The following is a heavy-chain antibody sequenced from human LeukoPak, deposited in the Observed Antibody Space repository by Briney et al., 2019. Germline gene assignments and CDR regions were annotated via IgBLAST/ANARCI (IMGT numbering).Heavy chain of an antibody. Sequence: SVKVSCKASGGTFSSYAINWVRQAPGQGLEWMGRVIPIFGTANYAQKFQGRVTITTDESTSTPYMELSSLRSEDTAVYYCARRSYDSSGYYQFDYWGQGTLVTVSS. J-gene: IGHJ4*02. CDR1: GGTFSSYA. CDR3: ARRSYDSSGYYQFDY. D-gene: IGHD3-22*01. V-gene: IGHV1-69*05. CDR2: VIPIFGTA.